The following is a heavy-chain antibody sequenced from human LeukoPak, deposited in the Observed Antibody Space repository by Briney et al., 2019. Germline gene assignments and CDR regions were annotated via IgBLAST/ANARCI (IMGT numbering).Heavy chain of an antibody. CDR1: GFTFSDYY. CDR2: ISSSGSTI. J-gene: IGHJ4*02. Sequence: GGSLRLSCAASGFTFSDYYMSWIRQAPGKGLEWVSYISSSGSTIYYADSVKGRFTISRDNAKNSLYLQMNSLRAVDTAVYYCARDRSAAGTECFDYWGQGTLVTVSS. D-gene: IGHD6-19*01. V-gene: IGHV3-11*01. CDR3: ARDRSAAGTECFDY.